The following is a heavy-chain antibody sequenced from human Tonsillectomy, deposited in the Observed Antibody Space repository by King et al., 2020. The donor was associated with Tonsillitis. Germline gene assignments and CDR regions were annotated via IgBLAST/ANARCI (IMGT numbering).Heavy chain of an antibody. V-gene: IGHV3-30*18. CDR2: ISYDGSNK. CDR1: GFTFSSYG. Sequence: VQLVESGGGVVQPGRSLRVSCAASGFTFSSYGMHWVRQAAGKGLEWVAVISYDGSNKYYADSVKGRFTTSRDNSKNTLYLQMNSLRVEDTAVYYCAKDRGDVDPGSYGLDVWGQGTTVTVSS. D-gene: IGHD5-18*01. J-gene: IGHJ6*02. CDR3: AKDRGDVDPGSYGLDV.